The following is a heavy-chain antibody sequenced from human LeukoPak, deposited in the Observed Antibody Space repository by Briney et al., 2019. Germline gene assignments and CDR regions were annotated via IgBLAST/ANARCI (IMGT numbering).Heavy chain of an antibody. CDR1: GGSFSGYY. D-gene: IGHD3-22*01. J-gene: IGHJ4*02. V-gene: IGHV4-34*01. CDR2: INHSGST. Sequence: PSETLSLTCAVYGGSFSGYYRSWIRQPPVKGLEWIGEINHSGSTNYNPSLKSRVTISVDTSKNQFSLKLSSVTAADTAVYYCAREGNYYDSSGYYYVDYWGQGTLVTVSS. CDR3: AREGNYYDSSGYYYVDY.